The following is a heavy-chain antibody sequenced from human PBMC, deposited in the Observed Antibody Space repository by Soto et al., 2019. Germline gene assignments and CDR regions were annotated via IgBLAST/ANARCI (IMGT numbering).Heavy chain of an antibody. CDR3: ARDRAYNTFDY. D-gene: IGHD1-1*01. V-gene: IGHV3-7*01. CDR2: IKQDGSEK. J-gene: IGHJ4*02. Sequence: AGGSLRLSCAASGLTFSNCWMSWVRQAPGKGLEWVANIKQDGSEKYYVHSLKGRFTISRDNAKNSLYLQINSLRAEDTAVYYCARDRAYNTFDYWGQGTLVTVSS. CDR1: GLTFSNCW.